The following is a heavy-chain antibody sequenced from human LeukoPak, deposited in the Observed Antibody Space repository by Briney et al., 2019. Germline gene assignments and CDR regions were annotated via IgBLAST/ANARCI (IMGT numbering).Heavy chain of an antibody. CDR3: ARTHGWYYYNYYYMDV. J-gene: IGHJ6*03. CDR2: INRSGST. Sequence: SETLSLTCAVYGGSFSGYYWSWIRQPPGKGLEWIGEINRSGSTNYNPSLKSRVTISVDTSKNQFSLKLSSVTAADTAVFYCARTHGWYYYNYYYMDVWGKGTTVTVSS. V-gene: IGHV4-34*01. D-gene: IGHD2-15*01. CDR1: GGSFSGYY.